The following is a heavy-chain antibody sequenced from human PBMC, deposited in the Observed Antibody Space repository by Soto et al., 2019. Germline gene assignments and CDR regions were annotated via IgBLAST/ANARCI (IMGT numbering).Heavy chain of an antibody. CDR3: ARDRVIGVTGVLHY. Sequence: QVQLVQSGAEVKKPGASVKVSCKTSGYPFTSYGINWVRQAPGQGPEWMGWISAYNGKTSYKQKYQGRVTLTTRTSTSTAYMDLRSLRSDDTAVYYCARDRVIGVTGVLHYWGQGTLVTVSS. V-gene: IGHV1-18*01. CDR1: GYPFTSYG. J-gene: IGHJ4*02. CDR2: ISAYNGKT. D-gene: IGHD3-3*01.